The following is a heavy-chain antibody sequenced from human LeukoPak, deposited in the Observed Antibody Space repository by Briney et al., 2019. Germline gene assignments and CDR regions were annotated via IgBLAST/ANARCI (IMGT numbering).Heavy chain of an antibody. V-gene: IGHV1-69*02. D-gene: IGHD5-12*01. CDR1: GGTFSNYT. Sequence: GASVKVSCKASGGTFSNYTISWVRQAPGQGLEWMGRIIPILGIANYAQKFQGRVTITADKSTSTAYMELSSLRSEDTAVYYCARAFSGYDYDYWGQGTLVTVSS. CDR2: IIPILGIA. J-gene: IGHJ4*02. CDR3: ARAFSGYDYDY.